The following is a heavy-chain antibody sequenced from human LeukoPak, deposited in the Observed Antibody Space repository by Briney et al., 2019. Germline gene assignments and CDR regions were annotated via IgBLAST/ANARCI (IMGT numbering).Heavy chain of an antibody. V-gene: IGHV4-61*01. J-gene: IGHJ4*02. CDR2: ISNSGST. D-gene: IGHD3-22*01. Sequence: SETLSLTCAVSGGSVNRGTFFWTWIRKPPGKGLEWIGYISNSGSTNHHTSLKSRVTISSDTSKTQFTLKLTSVTAADTAVYFCARSPSGYRFDSWGQGTLVTVSS. CDR3: ARSPSGYRFDS. CDR1: GGSVNRGTFF.